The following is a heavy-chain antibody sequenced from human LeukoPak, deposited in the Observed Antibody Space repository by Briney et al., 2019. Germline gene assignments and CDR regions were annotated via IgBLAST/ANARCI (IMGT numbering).Heavy chain of an antibody. CDR2: MNPNSGNT. CDR1: GYTFTSYD. CDR3: ARGPGYSSGWHQGGMWWNYYYYMDV. D-gene: IGHD6-19*01. J-gene: IGHJ6*03. V-gene: IGHV1-8*03. Sequence: GASVKVSCKASGYTFTSYDINWVRQATGQGLEWMGWMNPNSGNTGYAQKFQGRVTITRNTSISTAYMELSSLRSEDTAVYYCARGPGYSSGWHQGGMWWNYYYYMDVWGKGTTVTVSS.